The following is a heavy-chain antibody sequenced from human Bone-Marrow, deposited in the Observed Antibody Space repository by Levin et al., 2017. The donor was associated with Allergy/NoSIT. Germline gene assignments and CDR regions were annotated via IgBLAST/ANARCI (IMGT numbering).Heavy chain of an antibody. CDR3: TTDGVTIFGVGPYRAFDI. J-gene: IGHJ3*02. CDR1: GFSFSNAW. Sequence: GESLKISCVGSGFSFSNAWMSWVRQAPGKGLEWVGRLKSKSERTTADYAAPVRGRFTISRDDPENTLYLQMNSLKTEDTAIYYCTTDGVTIFGVGPYRAFDIWGQGTKVTVSS. D-gene: IGHD3-3*01. V-gene: IGHV3-15*01. CDR2: LKSKSERTTA.